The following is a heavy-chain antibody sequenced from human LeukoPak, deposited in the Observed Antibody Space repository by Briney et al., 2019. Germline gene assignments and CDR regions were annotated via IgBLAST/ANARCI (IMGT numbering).Heavy chain of an antibody. D-gene: IGHD3-22*01. V-gene: IGHV3-21*01. CDR3: ARAVYYDSSGHYYVFGY. J-gene: IGHJ4*02. Sequence: GGSLRLSCAASGFTFSSYSMNWVRQAPGKGLEWVSSISSSSSYIYYADSVKGRFTISRDNAKNSLYLQMNSLRAEDTAVYYCARAVYYDSSGHYYVFGYWGQGTLVTVSS. CDR2: ISSSSSYI. CDR1: GFTFSSYS.